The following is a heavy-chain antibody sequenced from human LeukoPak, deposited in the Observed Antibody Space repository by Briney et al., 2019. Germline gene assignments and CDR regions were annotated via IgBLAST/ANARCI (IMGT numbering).Heavy chain of an antibody. CDR2: ISSSSYI. V-gene: IGHV3-21*01. J-gene: IGHJ3*02. Sequence: GGSLRLSCAAPGFTFSSYSMNWVRQAPGKGLEWVSSISSSSYIYYADSVKGRFTISRDNAKNSLYLQMNSLRAEDTAVYYCARKNWDDAFDIWGQGTMVTVSS. CDR1: GFTFSSYS. CDR3: ARKNWDDAFDI. D-gene: IGHD7-27*01.